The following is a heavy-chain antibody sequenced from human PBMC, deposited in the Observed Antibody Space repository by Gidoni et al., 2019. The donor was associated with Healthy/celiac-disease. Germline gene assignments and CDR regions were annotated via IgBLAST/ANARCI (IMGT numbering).Heavy chain of an antibody. CDR3: AKDDDYNY. D-gene: IGHD4-4*01. CDR1: GFTFSSYA. V-gene: IGHV3-23*01. CDR2: ISGSGGST. Sequence: EVQLLESAGGLVQPGGSLRLSCAASGFTFSSYAMSWVRQAPGKGLEWVSAISGSGGSTYYADNSKNTLYLQMNSLRAEDTAVYYCAKDDDYNYWGQGTLVTVSS. J-gene: IGHJ4*02.